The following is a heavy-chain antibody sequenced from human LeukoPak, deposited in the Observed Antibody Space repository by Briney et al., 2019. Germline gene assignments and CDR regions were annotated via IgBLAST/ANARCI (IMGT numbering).Heavy chain of an antibody. D-gene: IGHD1-7*01. Sequence: SETLSLTCTVSGGSIYSSSYYWGWIRQTPGKGLEWIGSMYYTGNSFYNPSLKSRVTISVDTSKNQFSLKLSSVTAADTAVYYCARDSGTSANYYYYGMDVWGQGTTVTVSS. CDR3: ARDSGTSANYYYYGMDV. J-gene: IGHJ6*02. CDR1: GGSIYSSSYY. V-gene: IGHV4-39*07. CDR2: MYYTGNS.